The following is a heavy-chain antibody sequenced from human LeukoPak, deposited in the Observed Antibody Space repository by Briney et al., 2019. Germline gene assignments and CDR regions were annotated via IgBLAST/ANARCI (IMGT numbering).Heavy chain of an antibody. CDR2: ISGSGGST. CDR1: GFTFSSYA. CDR3: AKDDPLPIYDYGDYEWDY. J-gene: IGHJ4*02. V-gene: IGHV3-23*01. D-gene: IGHD4-17*01. Sequence: PGGSLRLSCAASGFTFSSYAMSWVRQAPGKGLEWVSAISGSGGSTYYADSVKGRFTISRDNSKNTLYLQMNSLRAEDTAVYHCAKDDPLPIYDYGDYEWDYWGQGTLVTVSS.